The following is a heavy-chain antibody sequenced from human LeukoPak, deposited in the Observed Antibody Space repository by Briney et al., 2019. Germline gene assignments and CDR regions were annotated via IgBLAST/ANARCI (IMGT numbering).Heavy chain of an antibody. J-gene: IGHJ5*02. CDR3: AKDPPSQPSGGYRDWFDP. D-gene: IGHD5-12*01. Sequence: PGGSLRLSCAASGFTFSSYAMSWVRQAPGKGLEWVSAISGSGGSTYYADSVKGRFTISRDNSKNTLYLQMNSLRAEDTAVYYCAKDPPSQPSGGYRDWFDPWGQGTLVTVSS. CDR2: ISGSGGST. V-gene: IGHV3-23*01. CDR1: GFTFSSYA.